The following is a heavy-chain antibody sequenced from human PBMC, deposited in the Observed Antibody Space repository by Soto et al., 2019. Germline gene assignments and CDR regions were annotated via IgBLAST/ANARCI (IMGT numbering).Heavy chain of an antibody. CDR3: ARQPSGYFGMDV. V-gene: IGHV5-51*01. CDR2: IYPSDSNT. CDR1: GYSFTNYR. Sequence: PGESLKISCRGSGYSFTNYRIGWVRQMPGKGLEWMGIIYPSDSNTRYNPSFQGQVTISADKSITTAYLQWSSLKASDTAMYYCARQPSGYFGMDVWGQGTTVTVSS. D-gene: IGHD6-19*01. J-gene: IGHJ6*02.